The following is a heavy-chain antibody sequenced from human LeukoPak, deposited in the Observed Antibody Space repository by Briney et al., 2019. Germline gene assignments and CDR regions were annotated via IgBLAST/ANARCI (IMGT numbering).Heavy chain of an antibody. CDR3: ARESSDYYYGMDV. Sequence: SETLSLTCTVSGGSISSTSYYWGWIRQPPGKGLEWIGSVYYSWNTYYNPSLKSRVTISVDTSENQFSLKLSSVTAADTAVYYCARESSDYYYGMDVWGQGTTVTVSS. J-gene: IGHJ6*02. CDR1: GGSISSTSYY. D-gene: IGHD3-10*01. V-gene: IGHV4-39*07. CDR2: VYYSWNT.